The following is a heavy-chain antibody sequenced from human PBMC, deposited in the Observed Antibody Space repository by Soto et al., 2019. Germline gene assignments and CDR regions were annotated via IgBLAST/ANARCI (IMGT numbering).Heavy chain of an antibody. CDR1: GYPVTAYY. CDR3: ARGGGVGVAGSAAFDM. J-gene: IGHJ3*02. V-gene: IGHV1-2*02. D-gene: IGHD3-3*01. CDR2: INPATGAA. Sequence: QLHLVQSGAVVKKPGASVTVSCSASGYPVTAYYMHWVRQAPGRGLEWMGGINPATGAAKYTQTFQGRVTMTRETSTGTVFMELSGLTSEDTAVFYWARGGGVGVAGSAAFDMWGQGTLVTVSS.